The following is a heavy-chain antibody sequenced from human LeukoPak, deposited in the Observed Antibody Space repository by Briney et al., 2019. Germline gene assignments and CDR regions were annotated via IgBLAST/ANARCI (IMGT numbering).Heavy chain of an antibody. J-gene: IGHJ6*04. Sequence: GGSLRLSCAASGFTFSSYWMSWVRQAPGKGLEWVANIKQDGSETYYVDSVKGRFTMSRDNAKNSLYLQMNSLRAEDTAVYYCARDRGSRLYYHGRAVGGKGPTVTIP. CDR1: GFTFSSYW. V-gene: IGHV3-7*05. CDR2: IKQDGSET. D-gene: IGHD3-10*01. CDR3: ARDRGSRLYYHGRAV.